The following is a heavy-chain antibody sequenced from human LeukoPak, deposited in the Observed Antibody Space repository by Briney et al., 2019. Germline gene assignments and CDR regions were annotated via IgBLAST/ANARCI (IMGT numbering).Heavy chain of an antibody. CDR1: GGSFCCYY. CDR3: ARSRATLDY. D-gene: IGHD1-26*01. CDR2: INHSGST. V-gene: IGHV4-34*01. J-gene: IGHJ4*02. Sequence: PSETLSLTCAVYGGSFCCYYWSWIRQPPGKGLEWIGEINHSGSTNYNPSLKSRVTISVDTSKNQFSLKLSSVTAADTAVYYCARSRATLDYWGQGTLVTVSS.